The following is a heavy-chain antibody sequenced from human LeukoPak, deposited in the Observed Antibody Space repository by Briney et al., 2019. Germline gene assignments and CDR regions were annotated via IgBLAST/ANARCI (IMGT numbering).Heavy chain of an antibody. CDR1: GFTFSSYA. J-gene: IGHJ4*02. D-gene: IGHD6-19*01. CDR3: ARESSYSSGWYYFAY. CDR2: IYSGGST. Sequence: GGSLRLSCAASGFTFSSYAMSWVRQAPGKGLEWVSVIYSGGSTYYADSVKGRFTISRDNSKNTLYLQMNSLRAEDTAVYYCARESSYSSGWYYFAYWGQGTLVTVSS. V-gene: IGHV3-23*03.